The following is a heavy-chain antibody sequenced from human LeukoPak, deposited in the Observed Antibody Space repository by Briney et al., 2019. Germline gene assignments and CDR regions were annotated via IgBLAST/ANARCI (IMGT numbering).Heavy chain of an antibody. J-gene: IGHJ4*02. V-gene: IGHV4-34*01. CDR2: INHSGST. CDR3: ARDVDTAMVALDY. CDR1: GGSFSGYY. D-gene: IGHD5-18*01. Sequence: SVTLSLTCAVYGGSFSGYYWSWIRQPPGTGLEWIGEINHSGSTNYNPSLKSRVTISVDTSKNQFSLKLSSVTAADTAVYYCARDVDTAMVALDYWGQGTLVTVSS.